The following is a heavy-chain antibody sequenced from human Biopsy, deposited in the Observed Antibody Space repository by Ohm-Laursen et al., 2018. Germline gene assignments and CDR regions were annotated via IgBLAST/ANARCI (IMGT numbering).Heavy chain of an antibody. CDR2: VIPVFGTT. J-gene: IGHJ4*02. Sequence: SVKVSCKASGGAFTTYAIGWVRQAPGQGLEWMGKVIPVFGTTDYAQNFQGRLTLTADESTSTVYMDLTGLRSDDTGIYYCARYASYSGNYGHFDYWGQGTLVTVSS. D-gene: IGHD1-26*01. V-gene: IGHV1-69*13. CDR3: ARYASYSGNYGHFDY. CDR1: GGAFTTYA.